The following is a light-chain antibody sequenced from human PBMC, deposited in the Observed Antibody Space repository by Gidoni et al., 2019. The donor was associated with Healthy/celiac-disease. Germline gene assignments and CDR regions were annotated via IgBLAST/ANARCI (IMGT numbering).Light chain of an antibody. Sequence: LHLPPPPSSLSASVGDRVTITCRASQSISSYLNWYQQKPGKAPKLLIYAASSLQRGVPSRFSGSGSGTDFTLTISSLQPEDFATYYCQKNYSTPLTFGGGTKVEIK. V-gene: IGKV1-39*01. CDR3: QKNYSTPLT. CDR2: AAS. CDR1: QSISSY. J-gene: IGKJ4*01.